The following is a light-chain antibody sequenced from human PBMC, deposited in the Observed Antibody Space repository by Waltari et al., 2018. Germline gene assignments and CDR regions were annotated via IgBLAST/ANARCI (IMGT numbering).Light chain of an antibody. Sequence: QSALTQPASVSGYPGQSITISCTGTSSDVGSSKLVSWYRQHPGKAPKLLIYEVSRRPSGVSNRFSGSKSGNAASLTISGLQADDEADYYCCSYAGSSTPYVFGTGTKVTVL. CDR1: SSDVGSSKL. CDR2: EVS. CDR3: CSYAGSSTPYV. V-gene: IGLV2-23*02. J-gene: IGLJ1*01.